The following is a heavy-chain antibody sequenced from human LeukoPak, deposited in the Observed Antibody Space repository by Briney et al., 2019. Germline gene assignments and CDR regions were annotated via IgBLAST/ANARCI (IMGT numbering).Heavy chain of an antibody. J-gene: IGHJ4*02. D-gene: IGHD1-26*01. CDR2: ISGSGGST. CDR3: AKGCGSYYGGSGNYFDY. Sequence: GGSLRLSCAASGFTFSSYAMSWVRQAPGKGLEWVSAISGSGGSTYYADSVEGRFTISRDNSKNTLYLQMNSLRAEDTAVYYCAKGCGSYYGGSGNYFDYWGQGTLVTVSS. CDR1: GFTFSSYA. V-gene: IGHV3-23*01.